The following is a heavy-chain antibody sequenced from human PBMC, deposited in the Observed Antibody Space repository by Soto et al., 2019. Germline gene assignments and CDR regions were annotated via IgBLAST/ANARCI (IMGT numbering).Heavy chain of an antibody. CDR2: ISGSGGRP. Sequence: EVQLLESGGGLVQPGGSLRLSYVASGFTFSTYTMSWVRQAPGKGREWVSVISGSGGRPSYADSVQGRFSISRDNPKNTLYLQMNGLRGEDTARYYCAKARCITTDCYVPDYWGQGTLVTVSS. D-gene: IGHD3-10*01. CDR3: AKARCITTDCYVPDY. J-gene: IGHJ4*02. CDR1: GFTFSTYT. V-gene: IGHV3-23*01.